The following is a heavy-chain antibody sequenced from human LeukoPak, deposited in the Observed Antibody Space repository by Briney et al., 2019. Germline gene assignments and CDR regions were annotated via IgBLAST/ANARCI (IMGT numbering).Heavy chain of an antibody. J-gene: IGHJ4*02. Sequence: GGSLRLSCTVSGFSFREHWMSWVRQAPGKGLEWVGNIKEDGNEDYYVDSVEGRFVIFRDNAKNSLYLQMHSLRAEDTAVYYCTRGDRGYAESLYWGRGTLVTVSS. D-gene: IGHD5-12*01. CDR1: GFSFREHW. CDR3: TRGDRGYAESLY. CDR2: IKEDGNED. V-gene: IGHV3-7*02.